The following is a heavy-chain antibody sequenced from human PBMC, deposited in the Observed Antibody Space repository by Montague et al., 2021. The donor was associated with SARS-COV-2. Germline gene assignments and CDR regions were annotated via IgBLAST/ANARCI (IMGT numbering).Heavy chain of an antibody. V-gene: IGHV4-34*01. D-gene: IGHD5-24*01. CDR2: INNSGST. Sequence: SETLSLTCAVYGASFNGYYWTWIRQPPGKGLEWIGEINNSGSTSYNPSLRSRVTISVDTSKNQFSLKLTSVTAADTAVYYCTRRLHGFNRHYFDYWGQGTLVTVSS. CDR1: GASFNGYY. CDR3: TRRLHGFNRHYFDY. J-gene: IGHJ4*02.